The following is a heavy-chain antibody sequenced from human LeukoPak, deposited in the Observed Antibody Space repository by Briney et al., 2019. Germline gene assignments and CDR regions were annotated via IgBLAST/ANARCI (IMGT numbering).Heavy chain of an antibody. V-gene: IGHV3-74*01. CDR1: GFTFSSYW. D-gene: IGHD3-16*01. CDR2: INSDGSST. J-gene: IGHJ3*02. Sequence: GGSLRLSCAASGFTFSSYWMHWVRQAPGKGLVWVSRINSDGSSTSYADSVKGRFTISRDNAKNTLYLQMNSLRAEDTAVYYCARGGEERDAFDIWGQGTMVTVSS. CDR3: ARGGEERDAFDI.